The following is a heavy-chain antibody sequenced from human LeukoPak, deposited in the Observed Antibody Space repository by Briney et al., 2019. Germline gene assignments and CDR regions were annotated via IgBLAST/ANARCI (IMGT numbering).Heavy chain of an antibody. Sequence: GGPLRLSCAASGFDFSSYGMHWVRQAPGKGLEWVSYISSSGSTIYYADSVKGRFTISRDNAKNSLYLQMNSLRAEDTAVYYCARDLGGRGIAARGGYYYMDVWGKGTTVTVSS. D-gene: IGHD6-13*01. CDR3: ARDLGGRGIAARGGYYYMDV. CDR1: GFDFSSYG. J-gene: IGHJ6*03. V-gene: IGHV3-48*04. CDR2: ISSSGSTI.